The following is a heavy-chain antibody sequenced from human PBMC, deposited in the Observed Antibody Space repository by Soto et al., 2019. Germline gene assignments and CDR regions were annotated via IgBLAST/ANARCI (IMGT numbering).Heavy chain of an antibody. CDR1: GYTFTSYA. CDR2: INAGNGNT. Sequence: QVQLVQSGAEVKKPGASVKVSCKASGYTFTSYAMHWVRQAPGQRLEWMGWINAGNGNTKYSQKFQGRVTITRDTSASTAYMGLSSLRSEDTAGYCCARGSVYSGLFDIWGQGTMVTVSS. J-gene: IGHJ3*02. D-gene: IGHD1-26*01. CDR3: ARGSVYSGLFDI. V-gene: IGHV1-3*01.